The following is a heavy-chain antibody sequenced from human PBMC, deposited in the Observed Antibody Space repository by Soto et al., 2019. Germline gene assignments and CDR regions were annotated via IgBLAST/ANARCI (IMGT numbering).Heavy chain of an antibody. V-gene: IGHV4-34*01. J-gene: IGHJ4*02. CDR3: ARGTVTNYFDY. CDR1: GVSFSGYY. D-gene: IGHD4-17*01. Sequence: PSETLSLTCAVYGVSFSGYYWSWIRQPPGKGLEWIGEINHSGSTNYNPSLKSRVTISVDTSKNQFSLKLSSVTAADTAVYYCARGTVTNYFDYWGQGTLVTVSS. CDR2: INHSGST.